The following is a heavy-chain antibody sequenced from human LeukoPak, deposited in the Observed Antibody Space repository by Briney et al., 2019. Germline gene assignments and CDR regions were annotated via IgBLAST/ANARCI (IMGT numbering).Heavy chain of an antibody. V-gene: IGHV3-23*01. CDR2: ISGSGGST. CDR3: AKVVRGVIPYYYYGMDV. Sequence: GGSLRLSCAVSRFTFSSYAMNWVRQAPGKGLEWVSGISGSGGSTYYADSVKGRFTISRDNSKNTLYLQMNSLRAEDTAVYYCAKVVRGVIPYYYYGMDVWGQGTTVTVSS. CDR1: RFTFSSYA. J-gene: IGHJ6*02. D-gene: IGHD3-10*01.